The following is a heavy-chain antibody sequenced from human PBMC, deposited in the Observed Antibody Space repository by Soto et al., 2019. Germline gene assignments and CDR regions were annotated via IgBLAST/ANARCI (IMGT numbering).Heavy chain of an antibody. CDR3: ARRGTTIFRVVKSYYYGMDV. Sequence: SVKVSCKASGGTFSSYAISWVRQAPGQGLEWMGGIIPIFGTANYAQKFQGRVTITADESTSTAYMELSSLRSEDTAVYYRARRGTTIFRVVKSYYYGMDVWGQGTTVTVSS. CDR1: GGTFSSYA. V-gene: IGHV1-69*13. D-gene: IGHD3-3*01. CDR2: IIPIFGTA. J-gene: IGHJ6*02.